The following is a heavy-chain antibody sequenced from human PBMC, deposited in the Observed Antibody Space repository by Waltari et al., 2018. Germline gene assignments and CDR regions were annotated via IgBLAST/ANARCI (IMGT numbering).Heavy chain of an antibody. D-gene: IGHD6-13*01. J-gene: IGHJ4*02. CDR3: ARDPARYEQPIDY. CDR1: GFTFSSYA. Sequence: QVQLVESGGGVVQPGRSLRLSCAASGFTFSSYAMHWVRQAPGKGLEWVAVISYDGSNKYYADSVKGRFTISRDNSKNTLYLQMNSLRAEDTAVYYCARDPARYEQPIDYWGQGTLVTVSS. V-gene: IGHV3-30*01. CDR2: ISYDGSNK.